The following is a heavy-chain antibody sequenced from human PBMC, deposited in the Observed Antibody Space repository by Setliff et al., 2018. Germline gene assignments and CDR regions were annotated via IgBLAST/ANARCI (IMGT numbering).Heavy chain of an antibody. CDR2: IIPILGIA. CDR1: GGTFSSYA. V-gene: IGHV1-69*10. CDR3: ARAAPLGYCSGGSCFRPPYYYYYGMDV. D-gene: IGHD2-15*01. J-gene: IGHJ6*02. Sequence: GASVKVSCKASGGTFSSYAISWVRQAPGQGLEWMGGIIPILGIANYAQKFQGRVTITADKSTSTAYMELSSLRSEDTAVYYCARAAPLGYCSGGSCFRPPYYYYYGMDVWGQGTTVTVS.